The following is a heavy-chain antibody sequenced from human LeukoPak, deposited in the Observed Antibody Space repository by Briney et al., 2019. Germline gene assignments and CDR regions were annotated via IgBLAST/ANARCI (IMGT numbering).Heavy chain of an antibody. D-gene: IGHD3-3*01. CDR1: GGSISSSRYY. CDR3: ARVRNYDFWSGYSFDY. CDR2: IYNSGST. Sequence: SETLSLTCTVSGGSISSSRYYWGWIRQPPGKGLEWIGYIYNSGSTYYNPSLKSRVTITVDTSKNQFSLKLSSVTAADTAVYYCARVRNYDFWSGYSFDYWGQGTLVTVSS. V-gene: IGHV4-39*07. J-gene: IGHJ4*02.